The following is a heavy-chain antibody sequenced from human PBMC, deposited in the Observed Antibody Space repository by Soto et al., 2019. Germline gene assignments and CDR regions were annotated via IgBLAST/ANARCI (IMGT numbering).Heavy chain of an antibody. Sequence: GGSLRLSCAASGFTFSSYAMHWVRQAPGKGLEWVAVISYDGSNKYYADSVKGRFTISRDNSKNTLYLQMNSLRSEDTAVYYCARDRLHPRNYYYYGMDVWGQGTTVTVSS. J-gene: IGHJ6*02. CDR1: GFTFSSYA. CDR3: ARDRLHPRNYYYYGMDV. CDR2: ISYDGSNK. V-gene: IGHV3-30-3*01. D-gene: IGHD4-4*01.